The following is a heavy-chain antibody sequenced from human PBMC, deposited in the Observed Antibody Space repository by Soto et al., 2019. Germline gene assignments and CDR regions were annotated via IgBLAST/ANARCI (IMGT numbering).Heavy chain of an antibody. V-gene: IGHV1-69*01. CDR3: ARGSRTIFGVVIPNYYYYGMDV. D-gene: IGHD3-3*01. J-gene: IGHJ6*02. CDR2: IIPILGTA. Sequence: QVQLVQSGAEVKKPGSSVKVSCKASGGTFSSYAISWVRQAPGQGLEWMGGIIPILGTANYAQKFQGRVTITADESTSTACMELSSLRSEDTAVYYCARGSRTIFGVVIPNYYYYGMDVWGQGTTVTVSS. CDR1: GGTFSSYA.